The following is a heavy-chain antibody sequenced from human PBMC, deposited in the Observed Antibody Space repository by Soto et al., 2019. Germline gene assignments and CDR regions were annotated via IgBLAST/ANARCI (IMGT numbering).Heavy chain of an antibody. Sequence: QVQLVQSGAEVKKPGSSVKVSCKASGGTFSSYAISWVRQAPGQWLEWMGGIIPIFGTANYAQKFQGRVTITADESTSTAYMELSSLRSEDTAVYYCARDTEDIVVVPAFSWGQGTLVTVSS. CDR1: GGTFSSYA. J-gene: IGHJ5*02. V-gene: IGHV1-69*01. CDR2: IIPIFGTA. CDR3: ARDTEDIVVVPAFS. D-gene: IGHD2-2*01.